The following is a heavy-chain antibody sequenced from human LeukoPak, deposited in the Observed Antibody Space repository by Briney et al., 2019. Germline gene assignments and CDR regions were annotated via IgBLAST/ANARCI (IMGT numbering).Heavy chain of an antibody. V-gene: IGHV3-20*04. CDR1: GFTFDDYG. Sequence: GGSLRLSCAASGFTFDDYGMSWVRQAPGKGLEWVTGITWNGASTGFADSVKGRFTISRDNAKNSLYLGMSSLRAEDTALYYCAREYGDYFSYFDLWGRGTLVTVSS. CDR3: AREYGDYFSYFDL. D-gene: IGHD4-17*01. CDR2: ITWNGAST. J-gene: IGHJ2*01.